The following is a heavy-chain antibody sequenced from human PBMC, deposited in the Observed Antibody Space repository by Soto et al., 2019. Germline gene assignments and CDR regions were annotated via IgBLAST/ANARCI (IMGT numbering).Heavy chain of an antibody. CDR1: GGSINSDDYY. CDR3: AKHGMTTARPLDY. CDR2: IYYSGRT. Sequence: SETLSLTCTVSGGSINSDDYYWSWIRQPPGKGLEWIGYIYYSGRTYYTPSLKSRVTISVDTSKSQFSLKLSSVTAADTAVYYCAKHGMTTARPLDYWGQGTLVTVSS. J-gene: IGHJ4*02. D-gene: IGHD4-17*01. V-gene: IGHV4-30-4*01.